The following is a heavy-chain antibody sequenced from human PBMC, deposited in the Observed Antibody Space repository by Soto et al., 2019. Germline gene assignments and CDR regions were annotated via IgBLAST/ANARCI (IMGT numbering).Heavy chain of an antibody. CDR2: ISAYNGNT. D-gene: IGHD5-18*01. J-gene: IGHJ4*02. CDR3: ARDPSGPFGYSYGPVDY. V-gene: IGHV1-18*04. Sequence: AASVKVSCKASGYTFTSYGISWVRQAPGQGLEWMGWISAYNGNTNYAQKLQGRVTMTTDTSTSTAYMELRSLRSDDTAVYYCARDPSGPFGYSYGPVDYWGQGTLVTVSS. CDR1: GYTFTSYG.